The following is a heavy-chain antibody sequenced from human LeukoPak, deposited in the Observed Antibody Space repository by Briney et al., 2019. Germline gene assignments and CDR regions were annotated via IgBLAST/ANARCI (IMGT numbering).Heavy chain of an antibody. CDR3: ATTYYYDSSGYLDY. CDR1: GFTFSNYW. Sequence: GGSLRLSCAASGFTFSNYWMHWVRQAPGKGLVWVSRINSDGSNTNYADSVKGRFTISRDNSKNTLYLQMNSLRAEDTAVYYCATTYYYDSSGYLDYWGQGTLVTVSS. D-gene: IGHD3-22*01. J-gene: IGHJ4*02. V-gene: IGHV3-74*01. CDR2: INSDGSNT.